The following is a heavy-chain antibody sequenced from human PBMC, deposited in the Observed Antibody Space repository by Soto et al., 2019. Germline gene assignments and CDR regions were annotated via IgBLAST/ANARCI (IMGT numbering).Heavy chain of an antibody. Sequence: EVQLVESGGGLVQPGGSLRLSCAASDFSFKSYTMSWVRQAPGKALEWVSFISAAGITIYYADSVRGRFTISRDNAKNSLYLLMNSLTDEDTAIYYCARGFGLSYGLDFCDFWGQGTLVTVSS. D-gene: IGHD3-3*01. J-gene: IGHJ4*02. V-gene: IGHV3-48*02. CDR1: DFSFKSYT. CDR3: ARGFGLSYGLDFCDF. CDR2: ISAAGITI.